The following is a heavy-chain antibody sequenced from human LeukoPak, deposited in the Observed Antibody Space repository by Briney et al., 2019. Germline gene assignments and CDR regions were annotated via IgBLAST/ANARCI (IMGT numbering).Heavy chain of an antibody. D-gene: IGHD4-23*01. CDR3: TRDSYYGGNSHAFDI. CDR1: GFTLSTYW. J-gene: IGHJ3*02. Sequence: QTGGSLRLSCAASGFTLSTYWMHWVRHAPGKGLVWVSRIYIDGSTTIYADSVKGRFTISRDNAKNTLYLQMNSLRAEDTAVYYCTRDSYYGGNSHAFDIWGQGTVVTVSS. V-gene: IGHV3-74*01. CDR2: IYIDGSTT.